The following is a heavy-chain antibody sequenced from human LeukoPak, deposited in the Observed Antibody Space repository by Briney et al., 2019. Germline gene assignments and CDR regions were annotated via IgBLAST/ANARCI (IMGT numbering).Heavy chain of an antibody. CDR3: AKGVAVAGTYFQH. V-gene: IGHV3-30*18. CDR1: GFSFSNYG. D-gene: IGHD6-19*01. J-gene: IGHJ1*01. CDR2: ISNDGSNK. Sequence: PGTSLRLSCAASGFSFSNYGMHWVRQAPGKGLEWVAVISNDGSNKYYADSVKGRFTISRDNSKNTLYLQMNSLRTEDTAMYYCAKGVAVAGTYFQHWGQGTLVTVSS.